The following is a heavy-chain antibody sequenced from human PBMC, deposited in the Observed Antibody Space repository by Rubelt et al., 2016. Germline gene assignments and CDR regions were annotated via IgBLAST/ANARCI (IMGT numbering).Heavy chain of an antibody. CDR2: IYHSVST. J-gene: IGHJ3*02. Sequence: QLHLQESGPGLVKPSETLSLTCSVSGGSFSSRTNYWGWIRQPPGKGLEWIGSIYHSVSTYYNPSLKSRVTISVDTSKNQFALKLSSVTAADTAVYYCARLDCRDGTCYAFDIWGQGTMVTVSS. V-gene: IGHV4-39*01. D-gene: IGHD2-15*01. CDR3: ARLDCRDGTCYAFDI. CDR1: GGSFSSRTNY.